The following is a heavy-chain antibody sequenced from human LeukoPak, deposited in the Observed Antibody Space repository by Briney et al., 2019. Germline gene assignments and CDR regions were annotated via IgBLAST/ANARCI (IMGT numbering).Heavy chain of an antibody. CDR1: GFSFSTYS. CDR2: ISRSSTYI. CDR3: AREFLRDGVVVPATFDY. J-gene: IGHJ4*02. V-gene: IGHV3-21*01. D-gene: IGHD2-15*01. Sequence: GGSLRLSCATSGFSFSTYSMNWVRQAPGKGLEWVSSISRSSTYIYYADSVKGRFTISRDNVKNSLYLQMNSLRDEDTAVYYCAREFLRDGVVVPATFDYWGQGTLVTVSS.